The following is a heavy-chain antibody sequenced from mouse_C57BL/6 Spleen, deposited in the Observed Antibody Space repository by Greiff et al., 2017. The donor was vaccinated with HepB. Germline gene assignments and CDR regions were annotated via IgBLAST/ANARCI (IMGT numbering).Heavy chain of an antibody. CDR3: AREEAYDGYFDV. V-gene: IGHV1-26*01. CDR2: INPNNGGT. Sequence: EVQLQQSGPELVKPGASVKISCKASGYTFTDYYMNWVKQSHGKSLEWIGDINPNNGGTSYNQKFKGKATLTVDKSSSTAYMELRSLTSEDSAVYYCAREEAYDGYFDVWGTGTTVTVSS. CDR1: GYTFTDYY. J-gene: IGHJ1*03. D-gene: IGHD2-3*01.